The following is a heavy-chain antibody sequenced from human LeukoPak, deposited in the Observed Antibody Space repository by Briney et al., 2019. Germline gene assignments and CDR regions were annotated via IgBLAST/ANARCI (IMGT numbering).Heavy chain of an antibody. Sequence: GASVKVSCKASDYTFTSYGISWVRQAPGQGLEWMGWISPSSDGTNYAQKFQGRVTMTRDTSISTAYMELGRLTSDDTAMYYCARGGYHLLWGDYWGQGTLVTVSS. CDR1: DYTFTSYG. CDR2: ISPSSDGT. D-gene: IGHD2-2*01. J-gene: IGHJ4*02. V-gene: IGHV1-2*02. CDR3: ARGGYHLLWGDY.